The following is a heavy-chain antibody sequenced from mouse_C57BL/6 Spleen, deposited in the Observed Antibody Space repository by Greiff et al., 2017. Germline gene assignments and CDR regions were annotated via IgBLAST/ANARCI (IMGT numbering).Heavy chain of an antibody. V-gene: IGHV1-64*01. CDR2: IHPNSGST. J-gene: IGHJ2*01. CDR3: ARPYREGSGFDY. Sequence: VQLQQPGAELVKPGASVKLSCKASGYTFTSYWMHWVKQRPGQGLEWIGMIHPNSGSTNYNEKFKSKATLTVDKSSSTAYMPLSSLTSEDSAVYNCARPYREGSGFDYWGQGTTLTVSS. CDR1: GYTFTSYW. D-gene: IGHD3-1*01.